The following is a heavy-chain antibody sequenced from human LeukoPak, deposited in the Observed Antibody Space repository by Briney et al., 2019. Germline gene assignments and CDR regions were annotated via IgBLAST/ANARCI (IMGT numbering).Heavy chain of an antibody. CDR3: ARDRLRYFDWLLPLFDY. J-gene: IGHJ4*02. V-gene: IGHV3-48*01. D-gene: IGHD3-9*01. CDR2: ISSSSSTI. Sequence: GGSLRLSCAASGFTFSSYSMNWVRQAPGKGLEWVSYISSSSSTIYYADSVKGRFTISRDNAKNSLYLQMNSLRAEDTAVYYCARDRLRYFDWLLPLFDYWGQGTLVTVSS. CDR1: GFTFSSYS.